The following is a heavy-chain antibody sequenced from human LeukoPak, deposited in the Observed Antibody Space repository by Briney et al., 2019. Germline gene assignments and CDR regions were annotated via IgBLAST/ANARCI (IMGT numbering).Heavy chain of an antibody. D-gene: IGHD3-16*01. CDR3: ARAPNDYVVYYGMDV. CDR2: IYYSGST. CDR1: GGSISNGDHY. V-gene: IGHV4-31*03. Sequence: TSETLSLTCTVSGGSISNGDHYWSWIRQHPGKGLEWIGHIYYSGSTYYNPSLKSRGIISVETSKNQFSLKLSSVTAADTAVYYCARAPNDYVVYYGMDVWGQGTTVTVSS. J-gene: IGHJ6*02.